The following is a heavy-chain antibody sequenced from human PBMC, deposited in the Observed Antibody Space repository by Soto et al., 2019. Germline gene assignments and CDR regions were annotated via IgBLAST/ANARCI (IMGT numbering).Heavy chain of an antibody. V-gene: IGHV3-48*02. CDR3: AGVGVFWSGYPCYYYYGMDV. CDR1: GFTFCSYS. CDR2: ISSSSSTI. J-gene: IGHJ6*02. D-gene: IGHD3-3*01. Sequence: EVQLVESGGGLVEPGGSLRLSCAASGFTFCSYSMNWVRQAPGKGLEWVSYISSSSSTIYYADSVKGRFTIARDNAKISLYREINSLRDEDQAVYYCAGVGVFWSGYPCYYYYGMDVWGQGTTVTVSS.